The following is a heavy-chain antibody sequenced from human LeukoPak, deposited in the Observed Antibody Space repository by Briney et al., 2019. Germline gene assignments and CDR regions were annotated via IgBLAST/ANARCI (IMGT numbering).Heavy chain of an antibody. D-gene: IGHD6-13*01. J-gene: IGHJ4*02. V-gene: IGHV3-23*01. CDR2: ISGSGRST. Sequence: PGGSLRLSCAASGFTFSSYAMSWVRQAPGKGLEWVSAISGSGRSTYYADSVKGRFTISRDNSKNTLYLQMNSLRAEDTAVYYCAKRPGAAGTRGYFDYWGQGTLVTVSS. CDR1: GFTFSSYA. CDR3: AKRPGAAGTRGYFDY.